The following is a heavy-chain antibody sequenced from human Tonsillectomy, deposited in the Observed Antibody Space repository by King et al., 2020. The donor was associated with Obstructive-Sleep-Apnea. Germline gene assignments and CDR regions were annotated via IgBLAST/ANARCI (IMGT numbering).Heavy chain of an antibody. CDR3: TKEGLPGGYYGSGSYDALNWFDP. D-gene: IGHD3-10*01. CDR1: GFTFSTHG. V-gene: IGHV3-30*02. CDR2: IRSDGSNK. J-gene: IGHJ5*02. Sequence: VQLVESGGGVVQPGGSLRLSCEASGFTFSTHGMHWVRQAPGKGLEWVAFIRSDGSNKHYADSVKGRFTISRDNSKNTLYLQMNSLRVEDTAVYYCTKEGLPGGYYGSGSYDALNWFDPWGQGTLVTVSS.